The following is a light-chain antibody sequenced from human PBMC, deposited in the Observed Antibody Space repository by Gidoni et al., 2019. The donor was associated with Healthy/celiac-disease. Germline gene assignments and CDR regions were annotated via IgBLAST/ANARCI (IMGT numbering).Light chain of an antibody. CDR1: SGSIASNY. Sequence: NFMLTQPHSDSYSPWTTVTISCTGSSGSIASNYVQWYQQRPGSAPTTVIYEDNQRPSGVPDRFSGSIDSSSNSASLTISGLKTEDEADYYCQSYDSSNHVVFGGGTKLTVL. CDR3: QSYDSSNHVV. V-gene: IGLV6-57*02. CDR2: EDN. J-gene: IGLJ2*01.